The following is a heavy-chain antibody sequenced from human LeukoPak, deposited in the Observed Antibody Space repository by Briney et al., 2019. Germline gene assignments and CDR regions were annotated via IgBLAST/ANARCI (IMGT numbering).Heavy chain of an antibody. V-gene: IGHV3-7*01. D-gene: IGHD2-2*02. J-gene: IGHJ4*02. CDR3: AGYQLLYGLDY. Sequence: GGSLRLSCAASGFTFSNYWMHWIRQAPGKGLEWVANIKQDGSEKYYVDSVKGRFTISRDNAKNSLYLQMNSLRAEDTAVYYCAGYQLLYGLDYWGQGTLVTVSS. CDR1: GFTFSNYW. CDR2: IKQDGSEK.